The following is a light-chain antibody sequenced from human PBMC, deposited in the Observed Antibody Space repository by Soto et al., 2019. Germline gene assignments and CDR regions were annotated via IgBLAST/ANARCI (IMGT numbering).Light chain of an antibody. J-gene: IGKJ5*01. CDR3: QQSYSIPYT. Sequence: DIQMTQSPSSLSASVGDRVTITCRASQSISSYLNWYQQKPGKAPNLLIYDASSLQSGVPSRFSGSGSGTDFTLTISSLQPEDFATYYCQQSYSIPYTFGQVTRLEI. V-gene: IGKV1-39*01. CDR2: DAS. CDR1: QSISSY.